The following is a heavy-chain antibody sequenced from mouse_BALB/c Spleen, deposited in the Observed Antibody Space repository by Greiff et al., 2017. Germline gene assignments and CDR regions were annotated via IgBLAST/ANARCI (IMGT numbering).Heavy chain of an antibody. J-gene: IGHJ4*01. CDR3: ARKTGQYYYAMDY. V-gene: IGHV1-69*01. CDR2: IDTSDSYT. Sequence: QVQLQQPGAELVMPGASVKMSCKASGYTFTDYWMHWVKQRPGQGLEWIGAIDTSDSYTSYNQKFKGKATLTVDESSSTAYMQLSSLTSEDSAVYYCARKTGQYYYAMDYWGQGTSVTVSS. CDR1: GYTFTDYW. D-gene: IGHD4-1*01.